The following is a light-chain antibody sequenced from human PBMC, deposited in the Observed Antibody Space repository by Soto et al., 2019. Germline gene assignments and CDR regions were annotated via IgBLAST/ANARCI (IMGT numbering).Light chain of an antibody. CDR1: QGVSCTE. V-gene: IGKV3-20*01. CDR3: QQYGSSPET. J-gene: IGKJ1*01. CDR2: GAF. Sequence: ERDRHCCGVSQGVSCTELAWYQQKPGQAPRLLSYGAFIRATVIPDRFSGRWSGTDFTLTIICVAREDSALYDCQQYGSSPETFGHGTKVDIK.